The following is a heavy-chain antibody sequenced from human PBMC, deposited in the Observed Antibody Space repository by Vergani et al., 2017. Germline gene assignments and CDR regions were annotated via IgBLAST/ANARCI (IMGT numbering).Heavy chain of an antibody. CDR3: AKGQHGYSYGYFDY. J-gene: IGHJ4*02. CDR2: SSWNSGSI. Sequence: EVQLVESGGGLVQPGRSLRLSCAASGFTFDDYAMHWVRQAPGKGLEWVSGSSWNSGSIGYADSLKGRFTISRDNAKNSLYLQMNSLKPEDTAFYYCAKGQHGYSYGYFDYWGQGTLVTVSS. D-gene: IGHD5-18*01. CDR1: GFTFDDYA. V-gene: IGHV3-9*01.